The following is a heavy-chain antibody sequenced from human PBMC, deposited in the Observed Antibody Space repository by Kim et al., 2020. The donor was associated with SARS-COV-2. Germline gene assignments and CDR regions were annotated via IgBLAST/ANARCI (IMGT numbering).Heavy chain of an antibody. CDR3: TTDEANWELRGYYYYYGMDV. V-gene: IGHV3-15*01. CDR2: IKSKTDGGTT. CDR1: GFTFSNAW. D-gene: IGHD7-27*01. Sequence: GGSLRLSCAASGFTFSNAWMSWVRQAPGKGLEWVGRIKSKTDGGTTDYAAPVKGRFTISRDDSKNTLYLQMNSLKTEDTAVYYCTTDEANWELRGYYYYYGMDVWGQGTTVTVSS. J-gene: IGHJ6*02.